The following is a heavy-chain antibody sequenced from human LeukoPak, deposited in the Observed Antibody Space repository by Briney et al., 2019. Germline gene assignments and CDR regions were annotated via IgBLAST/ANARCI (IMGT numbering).Heavy chain of an antibody. V-gene: IGHV4-59*01. Sequence: SETLSLTCTVSGGSISNKYWGWIRQPPGKGLEWIGYIYYTGSTRYHSSLKSRVIISVDTSKNQFSLKLTSVATADTAVYYCARMGFGDSYDYWGQGTLVTVSS. D-gene: IGHD4-17*01. J-gene: IGHJ4*02. CDR2: IYYTGST. CDR1: GGSISNKY. CDR3: ARMGFGDSYDY.